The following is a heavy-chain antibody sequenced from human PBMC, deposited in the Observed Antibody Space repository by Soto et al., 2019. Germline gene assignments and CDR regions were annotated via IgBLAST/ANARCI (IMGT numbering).Heavy chain of an antibody. CDR1: GFTFSSYA. CDR3: AREEGDSSSWYFDY. J-gene: IGHJ4*02. Sequence: QVQLVESGGGVVQPGRSLRLSCAASGFTFSSYAMHWVRQAPGKGLEWVAVISYDGSNKYYPDSVKGRFTISRDNSKNTLYLQMNSLRAEDTAVYYCAREEGDSSSWYFDYWGQGTLVTVSS. D-gene: IGHD6-13*01. V-gene: IGHV3-30-3*01. CDR2: ISYDGSNK.